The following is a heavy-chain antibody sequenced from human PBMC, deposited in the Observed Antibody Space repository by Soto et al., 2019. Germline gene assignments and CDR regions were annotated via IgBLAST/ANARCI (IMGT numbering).Heavy chain of an antibody. Sequence: EVQLLESGGGLVQPGGSLRLSCAASGFTFGNYAFSWVRQAPGKGLEWVSVICGGGDATYYPDSVKGRFTTSRDNTKNTVNLQMDSLRAEDTAVYYCAKKSLGSITLPALYYFDYWGQGTLVTVSS. CDR1: GFTFGNYA. D-gene: IGHD7-27*01. V-gene: IGHV3-23*01. CDR3: AKKSLGSITLPALYYFDY. CDR2: ICGGGDAT. J-gene: IGHJ4*02.